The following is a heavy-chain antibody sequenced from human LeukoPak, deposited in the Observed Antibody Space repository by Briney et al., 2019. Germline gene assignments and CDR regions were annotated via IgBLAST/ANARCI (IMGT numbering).Heavy chain of an antibody. V-gene: IGHV4-61*02. CDR3: ARGPDYGGKAPFDI. CDR2: IYTSGST. J-gene: IGHJ3*02. D-gene: IGHD4-23*01. Sequence: TASETLSLTCTVSGGSISSGSYYWSWIRQPAGKGLEWIGRIYTSGSTNYNPSLKSRVTISVDTSKNQFSLKLSSVTAADTAVYYCARGPDYGGKAPFDIWGQGTMVTVSS. CDR1: GGSISSGSYY.